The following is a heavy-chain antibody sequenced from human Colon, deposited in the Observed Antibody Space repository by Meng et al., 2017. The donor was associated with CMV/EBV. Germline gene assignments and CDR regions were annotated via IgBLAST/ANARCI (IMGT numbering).Heavy chain of an antibody. V-gene: IGHV3-74*03. J-gene: IGHJ3*02. CDR2: LISDDSTT. CDR3: ATGLMSAFDI. D-gene: IGHD2-8*01. Sequence: SCADSGLSFRSYWVRWVRPVQGQGLVWVLSLISDDSTTMYADDVKGPFTISRDNATNPLYLTMHSLGPADTAVYYCATGLMSAFDIWGQGTMVTVSS. CDR1: GLSFRSYW.